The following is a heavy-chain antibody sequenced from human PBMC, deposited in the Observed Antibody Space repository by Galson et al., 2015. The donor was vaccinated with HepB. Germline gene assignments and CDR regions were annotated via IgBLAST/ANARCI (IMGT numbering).Heavy chain of an antibody. J-gene: IGHJ6*02. Sequence: SLRLSCAASGFTFSSYWMSWVRQAPGKGLEWVANIKQDGSEKYYVDSVKGRFTISRDNAKNSLYLQMNSLRAEDTAVYYCARDHPKITSSYDFWSGYYRASYYYYGMDVWGQGTTVTVSS. CDR1: GFTFSSYW. D-gene: IGHD3-3*01. CDR2: IKQDGSEK. V-gene: IGHV3-7*01. CDR3: ARDHPKITSSYDFWSGYYRASYYYYGMDV.